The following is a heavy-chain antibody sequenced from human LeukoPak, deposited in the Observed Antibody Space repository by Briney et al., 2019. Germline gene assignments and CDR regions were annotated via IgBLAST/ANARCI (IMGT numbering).Heavy chain of an antibody. CDR2: INHSGST. V-gene: IGHV4-34*01. CDR1: GGSFSGYY. Sequence: SETLSLTCAVYGGSFSGYYWSWIRQPPGKGLEWIGEINHSGSTNYNPSLKSRVTISVDTSKNQFSLKLSSVTAADTAVYYCARVGDDYGDYEVFDYWGQGTLVTVSS. D-gene: IGHD4-17*01. J-gene: IGHJ4*02. CDR3: ARVGDDYGDYEVFDY.